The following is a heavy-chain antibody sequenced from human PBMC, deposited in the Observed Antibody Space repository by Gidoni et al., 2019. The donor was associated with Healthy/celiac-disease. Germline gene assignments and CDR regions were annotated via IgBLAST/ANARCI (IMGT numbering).Heavy chain of an antibody. J-gene: IGHJ4*02. CDR3: ARGGWATDFDY. V-gene: IGHV3-53*02. CDR2: IYSGGST. D-gene: IGHD5-12*01. Sequence: EVQLVETGGGLIQPGGSLRLPCAASGFTVSSNYMSWGRQAPGKGLEWVSVIYSGGSTYSADSVKGRFTISSDNSKNTLYLQMNSLRAEDTAVYYCARGGWATDFDYWGQGTLVTVSS. CDR1: GFTVSSNY.